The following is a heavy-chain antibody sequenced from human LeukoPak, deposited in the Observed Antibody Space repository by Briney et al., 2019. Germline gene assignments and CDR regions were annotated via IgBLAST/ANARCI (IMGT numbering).Heavy chain of an antibody. CDR1: GGSISSYY. V-gene: IGHV4-59*01. D-gene: IGHD3-9*01. CDR2: IYYSGST. J-gene: IGHJ3*02. CDR3: ARELTYDILTGHDAFDI. Sequence: PSETLSLTCTVSGGSISSYYWSWIRQPPGKGLEWIGYIYYSGSTNYNPSLKSRVTISADTSKNQFSLKLSSVTAADTAVYYCARELTYDILTGHDAFDIWGQGTMVTVSS.